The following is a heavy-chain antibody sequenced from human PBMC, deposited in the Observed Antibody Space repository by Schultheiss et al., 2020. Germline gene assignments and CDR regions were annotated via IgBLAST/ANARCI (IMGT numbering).Heavy chain of an antibody. V-gene: IGHV3-73*01. J-gene: IGHJ4*02. CDR3: TTPVVAMHY. CDR1: GFTFNNAW. CDR2: IRSKANSYAT. Sequence: GGSLRLSCAASGFTFNNAWMNWVRQAPGRGLEWVGRIRSKANSYATAYAASVKGRFTISRDNSKNTLYLQMNSLRAEDTAVYYCTTPVVAMHYWGQGTLVTVSS. D-gene: IGHD2-15*01.